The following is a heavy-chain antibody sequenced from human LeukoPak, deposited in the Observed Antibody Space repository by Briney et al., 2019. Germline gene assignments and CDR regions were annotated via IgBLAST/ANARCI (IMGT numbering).Heavy chain of an antibody. Sequence: SETLSLTCAVYGGSFSGYYWSWIRQPPGKGLEWIGEINHSGSTNYNPSLKSRVTISVDTSKNQFSLKLSSVTAADTAVYYCVRGIGYDFWSGYYTGPLYYYYGMDVWGQGTTVTVSS. CDR2: INHSGST. V-gene: IGHV4-34*01. D-gene: IGHD3-3*01. CDR1: GGSFSGYY. CDR3: VRGIGYDFWSGYYTGPLYYYYGMDV. J-gene: IGHJ6*02.